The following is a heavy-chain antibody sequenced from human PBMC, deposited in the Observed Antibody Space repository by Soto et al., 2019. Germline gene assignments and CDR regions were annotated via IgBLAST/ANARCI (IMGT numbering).Heavy chain of an antibody. CDR2: IYYSGST. V-gene: IGHV4-59*08. CDR1: GGSISSYY. CDR3: ARTVGWYYGMDV. Sequence: QVQLQESGPGLVKPSETLSLTCTVSGGSISSYYWSWIRQPPGKGLEWIGYIYYSGSTNYNPSLKSRVTVSVDTSRSQFSLKLSSVTAAGTAVYYCARTVGWYYGMDVWGQGTTVTVSS. J-gene: IGHJ6*02. D-gene: IGHD2-15*01.